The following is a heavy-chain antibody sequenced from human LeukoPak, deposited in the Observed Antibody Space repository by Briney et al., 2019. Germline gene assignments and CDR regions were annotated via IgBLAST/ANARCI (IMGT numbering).Heavy chain of an antibody. Sequence: GESLKVSCKGSGHSFTSYWIGWVRQMPGKGLEWMGIIYPGDSDTRYSPSFQGQVTISADKSISTAYLQWSSLKASDTAMYYCARHGYYDSSGYYDYYYYYGMDVWGQGTTVTVSS. D-gene: IGHD3-22*01. J-gene: IGHJ6*02. CDR2: IYPGDSDT. V-gene: IGHV5-51*01. CDR3: ARHGYYDSSGYYDYYYYYGMDV. CDR1: GHSFTSYW.